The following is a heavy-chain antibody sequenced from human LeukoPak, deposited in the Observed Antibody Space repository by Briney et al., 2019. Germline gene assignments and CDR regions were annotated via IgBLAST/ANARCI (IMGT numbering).Heavy chain of an antibody. Sequence: ASVKVSCKASGYTFTSYGISWVRQAPGQGLEWMGWINPNSGGTNYAQKFQGRVSMTRDTSISTAYMELTRLRSDDTAVYYCARISNDHGDYDSAYWGQGTLVTVSS. D-gene: IGHD4-17*01. CDR3: ARISNDHGDYDSAY. CDR2: INPNSGGT. J-gene: IGHJ4*02. CDR1: GYTFTSYG. V-gene: IGHV1-2*02.